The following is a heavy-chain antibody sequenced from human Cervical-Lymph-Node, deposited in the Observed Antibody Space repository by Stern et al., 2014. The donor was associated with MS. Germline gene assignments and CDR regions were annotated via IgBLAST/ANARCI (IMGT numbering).Heavy chain of an antibody. CDR2: INVGNGNT. J-gene: IGHJ6*02. Sequence: QVQLVQSGAEVKKPGASVKVTCKTSGYTFSNYAMHWVRQAPGQRLEWMGWINVGNGNTNYSQKFQGSVPITSDTSESTVYMELSNLRSEDTAVYYCARDRYGMDVWGQGTTVIVSS. CDR1: GYTFSNYA. CDR3: ARDRYGMDV. V-gene: IGHV1-3*01.